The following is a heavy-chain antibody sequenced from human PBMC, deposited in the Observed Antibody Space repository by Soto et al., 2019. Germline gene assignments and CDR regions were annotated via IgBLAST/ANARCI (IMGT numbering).Heavy chain of an antibody. V-gene: IGHV1-69*12. CDR3: AREDEEEMATIDY. D-gene: IGHD5-12*01. CDR1: GGPFSSYA. Sequence: QVQLVQSGAEVKKPGSSVKVSCKASGGPFSSYAISWVRQAPGQGLEWMGGIIPIFGKANYAQKFQGRVTITANESTSTAYMELSSLRSEDTAVYYCAREDEEEMATIDYWGQGTLVTVSS. J-gene: IGHJ4*02. CDR2: IIPIFGKA.